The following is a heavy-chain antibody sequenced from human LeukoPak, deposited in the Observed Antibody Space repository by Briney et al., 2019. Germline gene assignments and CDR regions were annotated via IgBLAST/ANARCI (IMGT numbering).Heavy chain of an antibody. J-gene: IGHJ4*02. D-gene: IGHD5-18*01. CDR1: GFTFSIYA. Sequence: GGSLRLSCAASGFTFSIYAMSWVRQAPGTGLEWVSGISGSGIGGSTYQADSVKGRFTISRDNSKSTLYLQMNSLRAEDTAVYYCSKGNFGYSYGYGYDYWGQGTLVTVSS. CDR3: SKGNFGYSYGYGYDY. CDR2: ISGSGIGGST. V-gene: IGHV3-23*01.